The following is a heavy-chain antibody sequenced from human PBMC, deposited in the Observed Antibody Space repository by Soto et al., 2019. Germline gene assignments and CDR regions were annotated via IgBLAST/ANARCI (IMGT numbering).Heavy chain of an antibody. CDR3: ARDAYGIVATRGYYYYYGMDV. CDR1: GFTFSSYD. CDR2: IWYDGSNK. J-gene: IGHJ6*02. V-gene: IGHV3-33*01. Sequence: QVQLVESGGGVVQPGRSLRLSCAASGFTFSSYDMHWVRQAPGKGLEWVAVIWYDGSNKYYADSVKGRFTISRDNSKNTLYLQMNSLRAEDTAVYYCARDAYGIVATRGYYYYYGMDVWGQGTTVTVSS. D-gene: IGHD5-12*01.